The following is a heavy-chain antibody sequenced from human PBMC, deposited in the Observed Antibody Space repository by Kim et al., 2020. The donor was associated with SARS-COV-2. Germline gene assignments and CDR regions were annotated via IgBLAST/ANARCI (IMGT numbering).Heavy chain of an antibody. V-gene: IGHV3-23*01. J-gene: IGHJ6*02. D-gene: IGHD3-9*01. CDR3: AKFHILTGYYYYYGMDV. Sequence: VKGRFTISRDNSKNTLYLQMNSLRAEDTAVYYCAKFHILTGYYYYYGMDVWGQGTTVTVSS.